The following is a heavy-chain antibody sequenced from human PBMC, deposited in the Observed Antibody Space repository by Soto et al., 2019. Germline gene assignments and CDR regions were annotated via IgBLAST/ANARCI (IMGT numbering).Heavy chain of an antibody. CDR3: ARHSIALDYYDSSGYYYAWYFDL. D-gene: IGHD3-22*01. V-gene: IGHV4-39*01. Sequence: PSETLSLTCTVSGGSISSSSYYWGWIRQPPGKGLEWIGSIYYSGSTYYNPSLKSRVTISVDTSKNQFSLKLSSVTAADTAVYYCARHSIALDYYDSSGYYYAWYFDLWGRGTLVTVSS. CDR1: GGSISSSSYY. CDR2: IYYSGST. J-gene: IGHJ2*01.